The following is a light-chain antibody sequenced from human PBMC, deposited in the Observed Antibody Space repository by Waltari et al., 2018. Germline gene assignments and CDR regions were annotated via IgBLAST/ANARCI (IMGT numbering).Light chain of an antibody. CDR3: QQRSNWPPIT. CDR1: RSVSSY. J-gene: IGKJ5*01. V-gene: IGKV3-11*01. Sequence: EVVLTQSTATLSLSPGERATLSCRASRSVSSYLALYQQKPGQAPRLLIYDATNRATGIPARFSGSGSVTDFTLTISTLEPEDFAVYYCQQRSNWPPITFGQGTRLEIK. CDR2: DAT.